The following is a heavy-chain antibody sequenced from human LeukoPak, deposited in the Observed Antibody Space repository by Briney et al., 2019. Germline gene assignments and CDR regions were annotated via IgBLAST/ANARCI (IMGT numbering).Heavy chain of an antibody. CDR2: IYYSGST. V-gene: IGHV4-39*01. CDR1: GGSISSSSYY. Sequence: SETLSLTCTVSGGSISSSSYYWGWIRQPPGKGLEWIGGIYYSGSTYYNPSLKSRVTISVDTSKNQFSLKLSSVTAADTAVYYCASGAGYSSGWYGDDYWGQGTLVTVSS. J-gene: IGHJ4*02. D-gene: IGHD6-19*01. CDR3: ASGAGYSSGWYGDDY.